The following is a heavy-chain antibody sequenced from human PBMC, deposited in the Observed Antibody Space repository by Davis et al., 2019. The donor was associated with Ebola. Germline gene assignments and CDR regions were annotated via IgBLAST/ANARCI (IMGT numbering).Heavy chain of an antibody. D-gene: IGHD2-21*01. CDR1: GYIFSNYD. J-gene: IGHJ4*02. CDR2: MNPYSGNT. Sequence: ASVKVSCKASGYIFSNYDINWVRQASGQGLEWMGWMNPYSGNTGYVEKFTGRVTMTRDSSITTAYMELTSLRIDDTAVYYCARGYSPKCRGGDCVNDYWGQGTLVTVST. V-gene: IGHV1-8*01. CDR3: ARGYSPKCRGGDCVNDY.